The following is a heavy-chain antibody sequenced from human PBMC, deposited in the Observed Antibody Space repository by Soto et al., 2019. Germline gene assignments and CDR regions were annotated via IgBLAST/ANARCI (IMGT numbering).Heavy chain of an antibody. CDR3: VGDQDVHPPMVHGTY. J-gene: IGHJ4*02. CDR2: ISSSKTT. CDR1: GITFSSYS. D-gene: IGHD3-10*01. V-gene: IGHV3-48*02. Sequence: EVQLVESGGGLVQPGESLRLSCTASGITFSSYSMNWVRQAPGKGLEWLSYISSSKTTYADSVKGRFTISRDNAKNSVYLQMNSLRDEDTAVYYCVGDQDVHPPMVHGTYWGRGTRVTVSS.